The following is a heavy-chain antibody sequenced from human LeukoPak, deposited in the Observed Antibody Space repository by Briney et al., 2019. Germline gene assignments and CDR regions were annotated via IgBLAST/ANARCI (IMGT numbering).Heavy chain of an antibody. V-gene: IGHV3-74*01. Sequence: GGSLRLSCAASGFTFSDFYMNWIRQAPGKGLVWVSRINTDGSSTSYADSVKGRFTISRDNAKNTLYLQMNSLRAEDTAVYYCARAGWELPGYYYYYMDVWGKGTTVTVSS. CDR3: ARAGWELPGYYYYYMDV. CDR1: GFTFSDFY. CDR2: INTDGSST. D-gene: IGHD1-26*01. J-gene: IGHJ6*03.